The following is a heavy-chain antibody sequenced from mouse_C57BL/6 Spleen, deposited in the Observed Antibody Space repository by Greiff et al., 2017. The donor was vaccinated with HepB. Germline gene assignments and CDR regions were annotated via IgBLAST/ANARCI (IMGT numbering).Heavy chain of an antibody. CDR3: ARRAFYYAMDY. D-gene: IGHD3-3*01. CDR2: IDPSDSYT. CDR1: GYTFTSYW. Sequence: QVQLQQSGAELVMPGASVKLSCKASGYTFTSYWMHWVKQRPGQGLEWIGEIDPSDSYTNYNQKFKGKSTLTVDKSSSRAYMQLSSLTSEDSAVYYCARRAFYYAMDYWGQGTSVTVSS. V-gene: IGHV1-69*01. J-gene: IGHJ4*01.